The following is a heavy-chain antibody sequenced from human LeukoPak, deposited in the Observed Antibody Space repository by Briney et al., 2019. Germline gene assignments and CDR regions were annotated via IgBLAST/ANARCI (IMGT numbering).Heavy chain of an antibody. V-gene: IGHV4-34*01. CDR3: ASYDFWSGWYY. J-gene: IGHJ4*02. D-gene: IGHD3-3*01. CDR2: INHSGST. Sequence: SETLSLTCAVYGGSFSGYYWSWIRQPPGKGLEWSGEINHSGSTNYNPSLKSRVTISVDTSKNQFSLKLSSVTAADTAVYYCASYDFWSGWYYWGQGTLVTVSS. CDR1: GGSFSGYY.